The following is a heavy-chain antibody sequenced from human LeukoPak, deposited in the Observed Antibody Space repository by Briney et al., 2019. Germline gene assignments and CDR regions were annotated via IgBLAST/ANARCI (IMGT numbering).Heavy chain of an antibody. CDR2: TDKEGTGT. J-gene: IGHJ4*02. CDR3: VTEFWYRFDY. D-gene: IGHD3-3*01. V-gene: IGHV3-7*01. Sequence: GGSMRLSCAASGFNFNYYNMAWVRQPPGRGLEWLATTDKEGTGTEHTDSVRGRFIISRDNAKNSIYLHMSSLSADDTAVYFCVTEFWYRFDYWGQGILVTVSS. CDR1: GFNFNYYN.